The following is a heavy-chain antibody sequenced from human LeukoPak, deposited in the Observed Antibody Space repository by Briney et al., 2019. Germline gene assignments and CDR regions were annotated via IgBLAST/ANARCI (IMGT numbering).Heavy chain of an antibody. V-gene: IGHV4-39*07. Sequence: SETLSLTCTVSGGSISSSSYDWGWIRQPPGKGLEWIGSIYYSGSTYYNPSLKSRVTISVDTSKTQFSLKLSSVTAADTAVYYCARDPGDSSSNYYYYMDVWGKGTTVTVSS. CDR1: GGSISSSSYD. J-gene: IGHJ6*03. CDR3: ARDPGDSSSNYYYYMDV. D-gene: IGHD6-6*01. CDR2: IYYSGST.